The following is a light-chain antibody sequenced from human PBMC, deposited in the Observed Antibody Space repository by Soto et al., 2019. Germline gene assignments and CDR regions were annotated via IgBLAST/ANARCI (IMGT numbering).Light chain of an antibody. V-gene: IGKV1-39*01. CDR1: QSISTY. J-gene: IGKJ2*01. Sequence: DIQVTQSPSSLSASVGDRVTITCRASQSISTYLNWYQQKLGKAPKLLIYAASSLQSGVPSRFSGSGSGTDFTLTISSLQPEDFATYYCQLSHNTPYIFGQGTKLEIK. CDR3: QLSHNTPYI. CDR2: AAS.